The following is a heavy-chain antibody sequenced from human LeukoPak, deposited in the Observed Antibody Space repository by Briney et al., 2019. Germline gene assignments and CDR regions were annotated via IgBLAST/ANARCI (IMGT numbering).Heavy chain of an antibody. Sequence: GGSLRLSCAASEFTFSSYSMNWVRQAPGKGLEWVSSISSSSSYIYYVDSVKGRFTISRDNAKNSLYLQMNSLRAEDTAVYYCARDRSAARPNHFDYWGQGTLVTVSS. D-gene: IGHD6-6*01. J-gene: IGHJ4*02. CDR1: EFTFSSYS. CDR3: ARDRSAARPNHFDY. V-gene: IGHV3-21*01. CDR2: ISSSSSYI.